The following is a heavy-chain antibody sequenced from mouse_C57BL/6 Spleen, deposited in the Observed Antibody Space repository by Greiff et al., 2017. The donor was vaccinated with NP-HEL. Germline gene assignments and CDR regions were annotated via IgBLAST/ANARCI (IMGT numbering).Heavy chain of an antibody. CDR3: ARGRGTFAY. CDR2: IDPSDSST. CDR1: GYTFTSYW. J-gene: IGHJ3*01. D-gene: IGHD3-1*01. Sequence: QVQLQQPGAELVKPGASVKLSCKASGYTFTSYWMQWVKQRPGQGLEWIGEIDPSDSSTNYNQKFKGKATLTVDTSSSTAYMQLSSLTSEDAAVYYCARGRGTFAYWGQGTLVTVSA. V-gene: IGHV1-50*01.